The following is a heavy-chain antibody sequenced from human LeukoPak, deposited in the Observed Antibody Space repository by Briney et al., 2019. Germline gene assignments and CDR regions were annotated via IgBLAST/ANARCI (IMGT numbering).Heavy chain of an antibody. J-gene: IGHJ4*02. D-gene: IGHD2-2*01. CDR3: ARAVYSSSGFDS. CDR1: GFAFSDYY. CDR2: INRNGDAI. V-gene: IGHV3-11*01. Sequence: SGGSLRLSCVASGFAFSDYYMTWIRQAPGKGPEWVADINRNGDAINYADSVKGRFTISRTNANNSLFLQMDSLRAEDTAVYYCARAVYSSSGFDSWGQGALVTVSS.